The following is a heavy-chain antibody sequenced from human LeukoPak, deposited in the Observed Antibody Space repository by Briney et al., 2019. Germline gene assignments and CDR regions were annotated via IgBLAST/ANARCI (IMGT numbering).Heavy chain of an antibody. CDR3: AREGGVIIPYDY. CDR1: GFTFSSYA. Sequence: TGGSLRLSCAASGFTFSSYAMSWVRQAPGRGLEWVSSISGNSLYIYYADSLKGRFTISRDNAKNSLYLQLNSLRAEDTAMYYCAREGGVIIPYDYWGQGTLVTVSS. D-gene: IGHD3-10*01. J-gene: IGHJ4*02. CDR2: ISGNSLYI. V-gene: IGHV3-21*01.